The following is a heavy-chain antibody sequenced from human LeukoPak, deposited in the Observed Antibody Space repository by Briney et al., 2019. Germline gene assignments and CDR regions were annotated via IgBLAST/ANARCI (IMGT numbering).Heavy chain of an antibody. V-gene: IGHV4-59*12. J-gene: IGHJ6*03. D-gene: IGHD6-13*01. CDR2: IYHSGST. Sequence: PSETLSLTCTVSSGSISSYYWSWIRQPPGKGLEWIGYIYHSGSTHYNPSLKSRVTISVDTSKNQFSLKLSSVTAADTAVYYCARDRVTIASSRVRAYYYYMDVWGKGTTVTVSS. CDR3: ARDRVTIASSRVRAYYYYMDV. CDR1: SGSISSYY.